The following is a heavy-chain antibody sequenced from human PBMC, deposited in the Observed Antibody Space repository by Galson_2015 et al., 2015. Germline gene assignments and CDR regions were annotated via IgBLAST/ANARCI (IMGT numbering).Heavy chain of an antibody. J-gene: IGHJ4*02. D-gene: IGHD3-10*01. CDR1: GFTFSDYY. CDR2: ISSSGSTI. V-gene: IGHV3-11*01. Sequence: SLRLSCAASGFTFSDYYMSWLRQAPGKGLEWVSYISSSGSTIYYADSVKGRFTISRDNAKNSLYLQMNGLRAEDTAVYYCSRGGDLGSPVDTGMYYFDYWGQGTLVTVSS. CDR3: SRGGDLGSPVDTGMYYFDY.